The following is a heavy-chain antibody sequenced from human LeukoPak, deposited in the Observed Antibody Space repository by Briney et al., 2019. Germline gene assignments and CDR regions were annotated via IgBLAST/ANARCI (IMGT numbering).Heavy chain of an antibody. J-gene: IGHJ6*03. V-gene: IGHV3-30*02. CDR2: IRFDGTDK. Sequence: GGSLRLSCAASGFTFSNFGMHWVRQAQGKGLEGGAFIRFDGTDKLYADSVKARFIISRDNSQNTVSLQVNNLRSEDTALYYCAKTSLSDPSGHYYYMDVWGKGTTVTVSS. D-gene: IGHD3-3*01. CDR1: GFTFSNFG. CDR3: AKTSLSDPSGHYYYMDV.